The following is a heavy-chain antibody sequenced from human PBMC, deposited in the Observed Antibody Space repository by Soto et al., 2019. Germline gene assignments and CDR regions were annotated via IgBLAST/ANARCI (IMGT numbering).Heavy chain of an antibody. D-gene: IGHD2-15*01. V-gene: IGHV2-70*13. CDR3: ARIAGYSTPYYFYGMDV. J-gene: IGHJ6*02. Sequence: SGPTLVNPTQSLILTCSFSGFSLTTSGMCVTWIRQPPGKALEWLALIDWDDDKYYSSSLKSRLTISKDTSKNQVVLAMTNMDPVETATYYCARIAGYSTPYYFYGMDVWGQGTTVTVSS. CDR1: GFSLTTSGMC. CDR2: IDWDDDK.